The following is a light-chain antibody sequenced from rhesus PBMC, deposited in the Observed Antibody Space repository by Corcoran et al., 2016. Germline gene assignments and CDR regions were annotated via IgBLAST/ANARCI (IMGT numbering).Light chain of an antibody. CDR3: LQHNSYPFT. Sequence: DIQMTQSPSSLSASVGDTVPIPCRASQGISSFLNWFQQKPGKAPKLLIYDASSLESGVPSRFSGSGSETDFTLNIRNLQPEDFAAYNCLQHNSYPFTFGPGTKLDIE. J-gene: IGKJ3*01. CDR2: DAS. V-gene: IGKV1-28*03. CDR1: QGISSF.